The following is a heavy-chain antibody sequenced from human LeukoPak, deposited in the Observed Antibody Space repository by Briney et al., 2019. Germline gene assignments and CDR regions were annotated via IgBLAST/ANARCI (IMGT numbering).Heavy chain of an antibody. J-gene: IGHJ4*02. D-gene: IGHD5-18*01. CDR1: GFTFTAYY. CDR3: ARRMGGAMDPGPIFDN. V-gene: IGHV1-2*02. Sequence: ASVKVSCKASGFTFTAYYMHWVRQAPGQGLEWMGWIYPHSGATSYAQKFQGRVTMTRDTSISTVHMELSSLRSDDMAVYYCARRMGGAMDPGPIFDNWGQGTLVAVSS. CDR2: IYPHSGAT.